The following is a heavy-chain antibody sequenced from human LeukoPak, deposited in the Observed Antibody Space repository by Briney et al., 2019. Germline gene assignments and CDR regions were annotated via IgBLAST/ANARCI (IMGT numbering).Heavy chain of an antibody. CDR1: GLTFSSYG. V-gene: IGHV3-30*18. CDR2: ISSDGSQS. Sequence: GESLRLSCAASGLTFSSYGIHWVRQAPGKGLEWLAIISSDGSQSYFADPVKGRFTISRDNSKNMSYLHINNPRAEDTAVFYCAKAIAGITGIFDNWGQGTLVTVSS. J-gene: IGHJ4*02. D-gene: IGHD1-20*01. CDR3: AKAIAGITGIFDN.